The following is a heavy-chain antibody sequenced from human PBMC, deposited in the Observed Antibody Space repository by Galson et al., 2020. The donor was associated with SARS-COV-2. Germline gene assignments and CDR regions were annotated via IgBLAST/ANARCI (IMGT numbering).Heavy chain of an antibody. CDR1: GYTFTSYG. CDR2: ISAYNGNT. J-gene: IGHJ4*02. Sequence: ASVKVSCKASGYTFTSYGISWVRQAPGQGLEWMGWISAYNGNTNYAQKLQGRVTMTTDTSTSTAYMELRSLRSDDTAVYYCARDRGPIVVVPAALYYWGQGTLVTVSS. D-gene: IGHD2-2*01. V-gene: IGHV1-18*01. CDR3: ARDRGPIVVVPAALYY.